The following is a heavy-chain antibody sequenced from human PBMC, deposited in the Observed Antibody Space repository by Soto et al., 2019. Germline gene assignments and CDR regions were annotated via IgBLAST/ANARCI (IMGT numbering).Heavy chain of an antibody. D-gene: IGHD3-3*01. CDR1: GFNFRTYA. V-gene: IGHV3-30*18. CDR2: VSYDGRVK. Sequence: QVQLVESGGGVVQPGRSLRLSCAASGFNFRTYAMHWVRQAPGKGLEWVSVVSYDGRVKNYADSVKGRFTMSRDNSKRTVDLQMNSLRGDDTALYYCVKDRGLGQRHFDHWGQGTLVTVSS. J-gene: IGHJ4*02. CDR3: VKDRGLGQRHFDH.